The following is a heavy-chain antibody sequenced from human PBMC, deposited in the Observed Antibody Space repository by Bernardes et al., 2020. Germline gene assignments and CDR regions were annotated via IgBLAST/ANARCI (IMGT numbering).Heavy chain of an antibody. CDR2: ISTTGSTL. J-gene: IGHJ5*02. D-gene: IGHD6-6*01. V-gene: IGHV3-48*01. CDR3: ARGLYSGSSLDWFDP. Sequence: GGSLRLSCAASGFTFRSHSMNWVRQAPGKGLEWVSYISTTGSTLHYADSVKGRFTISRDNDKSSLYLQLSSLRAEDTAVYYCARGLYSGSSLDWFDPWGQGTLVTVSS. CDR1: GFTFRSHS.